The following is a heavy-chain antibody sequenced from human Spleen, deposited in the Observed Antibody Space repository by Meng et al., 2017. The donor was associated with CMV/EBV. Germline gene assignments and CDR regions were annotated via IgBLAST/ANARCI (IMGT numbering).Heavy chain of an antibody. Sequence: GESLKISCAASGFTFSRYWMSWVRQAPGKGLEWVANIKQGGSEKYYVDSVKGRFTISRDNAKNSLYLQMNSLRVEDTAVYYCARDSRIVIVPAAQRGYYFDFWGQGTLVTVSS. CDR1: GFTFSRYW. J-gene: IGHJ4*02. CDR3: ARDSRIVIVPAAQRGYYFDF. CDR2: IKQGGSEK. V-gene: IGHV3-7*01. D-gene: IGHD2-2*01.